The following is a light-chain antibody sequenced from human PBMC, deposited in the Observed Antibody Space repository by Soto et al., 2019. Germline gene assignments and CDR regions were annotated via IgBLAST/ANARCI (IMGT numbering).Light chain of an antibody. CDR2: EST. Sequence: QSALTQPASVSGSPGQSITISCTGSTGDIGGYNLVSWYQQHPGKAPKLMIYESTKRPSGVSDRFSGSRSGYTASLTISALQHEDEADYSCYSFAGSATFVFGGGTKLTVL. J-gene: IGLJ2*01. V-gene: IGLV2-23*02. CDR1: TGDIGGYNL. CDR3: YSFAGSATFV.